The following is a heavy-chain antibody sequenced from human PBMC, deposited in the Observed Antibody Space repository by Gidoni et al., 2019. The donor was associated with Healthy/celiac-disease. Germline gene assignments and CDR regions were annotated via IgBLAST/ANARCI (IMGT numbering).Heavy chain of an antibody. Sequence: EVQLVQSGAEVKKPGESLRISCKVSGYSFPSYWISWVSQMPGKGLEWMGRIDPSDTYTNYSPSVQGHVTISADKSISTAYRQWSSLKASDTAMYYCGVLVVVAATYYFDYWGQGTLGTVSS. J-gene: IGHJ4*02. CDR1: GYSFPSYW. V-gene: IGHV5-10-1*03. D-gene: IGHD2-15*01. CDR3: GVLVVVAATYYFDY. CDR2: IDPSDTYT.